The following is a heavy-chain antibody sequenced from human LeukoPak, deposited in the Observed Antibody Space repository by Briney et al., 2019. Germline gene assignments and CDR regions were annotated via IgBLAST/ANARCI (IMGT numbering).Heavy chain of an antibody. CDR1: GYSFSSYW. J-gene: IGHJ4*02. Sequence: GESLKISCKGSGYSFSSYWIGWVRQMPGKGLELMGIIYPGDSDTIYSPSFQGQVTISADKSISTASLQWSSLKASDTAMYYCARGGRTGTSFFDYWGQGTLVTVSS. D-gene: IGHD1-1*01. V-gene: IGHV5-51*01. CDR2: IYPGDSDT. CDR3: ARGGRTGTSFFDY.